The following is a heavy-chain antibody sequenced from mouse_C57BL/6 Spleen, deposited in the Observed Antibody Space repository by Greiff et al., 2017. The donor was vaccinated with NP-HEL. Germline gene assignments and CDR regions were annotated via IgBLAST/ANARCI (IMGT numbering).Heavy chain of an antibody. CDR2: INPNNGGT. J-gene: IGHJ2*01. V-gene: IGHV1-26*01. CDR1: GYTFTDYY. Sequence: EVQLQQSGPELVKPGASVKISCKASGYTFTDYYMNWVKQSHGKSLEWIGDINPNNGGTSYNQKFKGKATLTVDKSSSTAYMELRSLTSEDSAVYYCARCMGHGNFDYWGQGTTLTVSS. CDR3: ARCMGHGNFDY. D-gene: IGHD2-10*02.